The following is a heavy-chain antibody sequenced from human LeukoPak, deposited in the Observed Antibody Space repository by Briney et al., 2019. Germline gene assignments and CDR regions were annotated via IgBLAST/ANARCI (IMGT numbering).Heavy chain of an antibody. J-gene: IGHJ4*02. V-gene: IGHV3-7*03. CDR3: ARGNYYGSGSYCFDY. D-gene: IGHD3-10*01. Sequence: GGSLRLSCAASGFTFSSYWMSWVRQAPGKGLEWVANIKQGGSEKYYVDSVKGRFTISRDNAKNSLYLQMNSLRAEDTAVYYCARGNYYGSGSYCFDYWGQGTLVTVSS. CDR1: GFTFSSYW. CDR2: IKQGGSEK.